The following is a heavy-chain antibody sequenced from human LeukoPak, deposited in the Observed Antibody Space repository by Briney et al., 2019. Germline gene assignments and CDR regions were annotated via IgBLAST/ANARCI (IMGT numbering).Heavy chain of an antibody. CDR3: VVSGTYYTFDC. CDR2: INHSGST. V-gene: IGHV4-34*01. CDR1: GGSFSGYY. D-gene: IGHD3-10*01. J-gene: IGHJ4*02. Sequence: SETLSLTCAVYGGSFSGYYWSWIRQPPGGGREWIGEINHSGSTNYNPSLKSRVTISVHTSKNPFSLKLSSVTAADTAVYYCVVSGTYYTFDCWGQGTLVTVSS.